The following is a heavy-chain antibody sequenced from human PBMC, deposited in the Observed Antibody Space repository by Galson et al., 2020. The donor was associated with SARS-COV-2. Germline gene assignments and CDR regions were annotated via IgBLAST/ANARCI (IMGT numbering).Heavy chain of an antibody. Sequence: GESLKISCAASGFPFSSHWMHWVRQAPGKGLVWRSRISVDERDTNYADSLKGRFTISRDNAKNTLYLQMNSLRAEDTAVYYCARRGLIWGQGTLVFVSS. J-gene: IGHJ4*02. V-gene: IGHV3-74*01. CDR2: ISVDERDT. CDR3: ARRGLI. CDR1: GFPFSSHW.